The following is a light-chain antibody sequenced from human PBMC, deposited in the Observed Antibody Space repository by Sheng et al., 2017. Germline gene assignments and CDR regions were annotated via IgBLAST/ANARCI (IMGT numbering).Light chain of an antibody. CDR3: QTWGTGIWV. CDR2: VNSDGSH. Sequence: QLVLTQSPSASASLGASVKLTCTLSSGHSSYSIAWHQQQPEKGPRYLMKVNSDGSHNKGDGIPDRFSGSSVGAERYLIISSLQSEDEADYYCQTWGTGIWVFGGGTKLTVL. CDR1: SGHSSYS. J-gene: IGLJ3*02. V-gene: IGLV4-69*01.